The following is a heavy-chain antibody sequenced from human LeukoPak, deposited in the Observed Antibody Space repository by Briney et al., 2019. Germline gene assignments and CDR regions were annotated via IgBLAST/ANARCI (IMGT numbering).Heavy chain of an antibody. V-gene: IGHV3-30*02. CDR1: GCIFDTHD. J-gene: IGHJ4*02. CDR3: AKPSGSGVDY. D-gene: IGHD1-26*01. Sequence: SGGSLRLSCGASGCIFDTHDMRWVRQAPGKGLEWVAFIRSDGYHTYYADSVKGRFTITRDNSKNTLYLQMNSLRLEDMAVYYCAKPSGSGVDYWGRGTRVTVSS. CDR2: IRSDGYHT.